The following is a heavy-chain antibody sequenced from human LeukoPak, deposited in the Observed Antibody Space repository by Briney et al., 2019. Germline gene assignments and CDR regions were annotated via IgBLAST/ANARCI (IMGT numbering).Heavy chain of an antibody. CDR3: ARHEGYCSSTSCHDTWFDP. CDR2: IYTSGST. CDR1: GGSISSYY. J-gene: IGHJ5*02. D-gene: IGHD2-2*01. Sequence: SETLSLTCTVSGGSISSYYWSWIRQPPGKGLEWIGYIYTSGSTNYNPSLKSRVTISVDTSKNQFSLKLSSVTAADTAVYYCARHEGYCSSTSCHDTWFDPWGQGTPVTVSS. V-gene: IGHV4-4*09.